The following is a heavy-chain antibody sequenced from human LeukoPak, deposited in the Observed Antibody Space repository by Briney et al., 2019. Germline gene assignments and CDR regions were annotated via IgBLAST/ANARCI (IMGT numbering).Heavy chain of an antibody. CDR3: ARGLDIVVVPAADDAFDI. D-gene: IGHD2-2*03. V-gene: IGHV1-8*01. Sequence: GASVKVSCKASGYTFTSYDINWVRQATGQGLEWMGWMNPNSGNTGYAQKFQGRVTMTRNTSISTAYMELGSLRSEDTAVYYCARGLDIVVVPAADDAFDIWGQGTMVTVSS. CDR2: MNPNSGNT. J-gene: IGHJ3*02. CDR1: GYTFTSYD.